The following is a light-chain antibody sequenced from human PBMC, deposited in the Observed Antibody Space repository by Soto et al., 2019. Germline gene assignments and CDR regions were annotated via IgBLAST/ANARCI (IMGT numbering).Light chain of an antibody. CDR3: QQYNSYPIT. CDR1: QSISSW. CDR2: DAS. J-gene: IGKJ3*01. V-gene: IGKV1-5*01. Sequence: DIQMTQSPSTLSASVGDRVTITCRASQSISSWLAWYQQKPGKAPKLLIYDASSLESGVQSRFSGSGSGTEFTLTISSLQPDDFATYYCQQYNSYPITFGPGTKVDIK.